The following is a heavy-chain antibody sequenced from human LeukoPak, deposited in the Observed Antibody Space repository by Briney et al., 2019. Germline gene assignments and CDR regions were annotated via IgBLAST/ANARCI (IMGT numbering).Heavy chain of an antibody. V-gene: IGHV3-66*01. CDR2: IYSGGST. Sequence: GGSLRLSCAASGFTVSSNYMSWVRQAPGKGLEWVSVIYSGGSTYYADSVKGRFTISRDNSKNTLYLQMNSLRAEDTAVYYCARGGITIFGVYYYYGMDVWGQGTTVTVSS. CDR1: GFTVSSNY. J-gene: IGHJ6*02. D-gene: IGHD3-3*01. CDR3: ARGGITIFGVYYYYGMDV.